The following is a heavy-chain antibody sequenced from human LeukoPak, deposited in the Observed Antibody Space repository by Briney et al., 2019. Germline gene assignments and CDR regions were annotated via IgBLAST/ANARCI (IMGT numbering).Heavy chain of an antibody. CDR2: VYYSGST. CDR3: ARGQGSGVYYYYYYGMDV. Sequence: SETLSLTCTVSGGSISSYCWSWIRQPPGKGLEWIGYVYYSGSTNYNPSLKSRVTISVDTSKNQFSLKLSSVTAADTAVYYCARGQGSGVYYYYYYGMDVWGQGTTVTVSS. CDR1: GGSISSYC. V-gene: IGHV4-59*01. D-gene: IGHD3-10*01. J-gene: IGHJ6*02.